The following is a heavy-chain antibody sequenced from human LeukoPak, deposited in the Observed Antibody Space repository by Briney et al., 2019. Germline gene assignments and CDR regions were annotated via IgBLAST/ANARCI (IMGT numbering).Heavy chain of an antibody. Sequence: GGSLRLSCAASGFAFTDYYMSWIRQAPGKGLDWVSYISISGTTINYADSVKGRFTFSRDNAKNSLYLQMNSLRAEDTAVYYCARGDPLGLIDYWGQGTLVTVSS. J-gene: IGHJ4*02. D-gene: IGHD5-18*01. CDR1: GFAFTDYY. V-gene: IGHV3-11*01. CDR3: ARGDPLGLIDY. CDR2: ISISGTTI.